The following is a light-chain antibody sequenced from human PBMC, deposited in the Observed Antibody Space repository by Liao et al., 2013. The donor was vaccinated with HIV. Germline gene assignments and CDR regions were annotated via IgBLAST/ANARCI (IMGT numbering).Light chain of an antibody. Sequence: SYELTQPPSVSVSPGQTASVTCSGDRLGNSNICWYQQKPGQSPVLVIYEDDNRPSGIPERFSGSNSGNAATLTINGTQAMDEPDCYSQAWDCDIAELFGTGTKVSVL. CDR2: EDD. CDR3: QAWDCDIAEL. J-gene: IGLJ1*01. V-gene: IGLV3-1*01. CDR1: RLGNSN.